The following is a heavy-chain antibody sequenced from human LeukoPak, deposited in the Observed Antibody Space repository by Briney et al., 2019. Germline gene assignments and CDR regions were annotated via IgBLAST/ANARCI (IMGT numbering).Heavy chain of an antibody. J-gene: IGHJ3*02. CDR3: ASGSYGSGSYSVFAFDI. Sequence: SVKVSCKASGGTFSSYAISWVRQAPGQGLEWMGGIIPIFGTANYAQKFQGRVTITADESTSTAYMELSSLRSEDTAVYYCASGSYGSGSYSVFAFDIWGQGTMVTVSS. V-gene: IGHV1-69*13. CDR2: IIPIFGTA. D-gene: IGHD3-10*01. CDR1: GGTFSSYA.